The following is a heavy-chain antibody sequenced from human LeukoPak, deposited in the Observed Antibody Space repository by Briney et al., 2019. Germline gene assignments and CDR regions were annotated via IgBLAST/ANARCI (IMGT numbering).Heavy chain of an antibody. CDR1: GYTFTSYY. D-gene: IGHD1-26*01. CDR3: ARDNSVGDTAWWFDP. CDR2: INPSGGST. V-gene: IGHV1-46*01. J-gene: IGHJ5*02. Sequence: GASVKVSCKASGYTFTSYYMHWVRQAPGQGLEWMGIINPSGGSTSYAQKFQGRVTMTRDMSTGTDYMELSSLRSEDTAMYYCARDNSVGDTAWWFDPWGQGTLVTVSS.